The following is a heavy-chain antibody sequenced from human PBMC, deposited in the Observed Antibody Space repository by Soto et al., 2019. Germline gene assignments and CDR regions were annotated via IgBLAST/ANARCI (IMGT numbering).Heavy chain of an antibody. CDR3: ATRGRPYCRGGSCYHYYYYGMDV. D-gene: IGHD2-15*01. J-gene: IGHJ6*02. CDR2: IIPIFGTA. Sequence: QVQLVQSGAEVKKPGSSVKVSCKASGGTFSSYAISWVRQAPGQGLEWMGGIIPIFGTANYAQKFQGRVTITADKSTSTAYMELSSLRSEDTAVYYCATRGRPYCRGGSCYHYYYYGMDVWGQGTTVTVSS. V-gene: IGHV1-69*06. CDR1: GGTFSSYA.